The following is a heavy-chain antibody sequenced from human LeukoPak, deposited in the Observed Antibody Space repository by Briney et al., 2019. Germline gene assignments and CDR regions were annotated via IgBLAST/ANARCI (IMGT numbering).Heavy chain of an antibody. J-gene: IGHJ3*02. CDR1: GFSLSTYS. CDR2: ITSGRSTI. CDR3: AREYSSSSGRAFDI. D-gene: IGHD6-6*01. Sequence: PGGSLRLSCAASGFSLSTYSMNWVRQAPGKGLEWISYITSGRSTIYYADSVKGRFTISRDNAENSLYLQMNSLRADDTAVYYCAREYSSSSGRAFDIWGQGTMVTVSS. V-gene: IGHV3-48*01.